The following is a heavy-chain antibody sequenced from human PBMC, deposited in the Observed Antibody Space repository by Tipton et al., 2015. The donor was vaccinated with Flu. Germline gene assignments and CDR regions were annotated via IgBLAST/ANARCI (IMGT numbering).Heavy chain of an antibody. D-gene: IGHD1-26*01. CDR3: VRSGYSYGYVDY. Sequence: QLVQSGGGLVQPGRSLRLSCAASGFTITNNYMSWVRQAPGKGLEWVSVIYTGGRTHYADSVQGRFTISRDISKNTLYLQMNRLRTEDTAVYYCVRSGYSYGYVDYWGQGTLVTVSS. J-gene: IGHJ4*02. V-gene: IGHV3-66*02. CDR1: GFTITNNY. CDR2: IYTGGRT.